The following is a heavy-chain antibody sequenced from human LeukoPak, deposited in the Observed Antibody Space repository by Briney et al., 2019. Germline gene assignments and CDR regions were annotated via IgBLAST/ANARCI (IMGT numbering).Heavy chain of an antibody. CDR3: ARGCYYERSGYCPCVY. D-gene: IGHD3-22*01. CDR1: RFIATNNY. Sequence: PGGALRVSCVHPRFIATNNYMYCVRDALGKGLESVSIIFRSGGTYYADSMKGRFTIPRDNSKTTLYLQMNSQRADDTAVYYCARGCYYERSGYCPCVYWRAGTLVTVSS. CDR2: IFRSGGT. V-gene: IGHV3-53*01. J-gene: IGHJ4*02.